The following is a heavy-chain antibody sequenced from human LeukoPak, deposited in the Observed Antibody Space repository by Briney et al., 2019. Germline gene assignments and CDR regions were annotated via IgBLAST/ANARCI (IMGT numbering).Heavy chain of an antibody. CDR3: ARGTTVITYFDL. V-gene: IGHV4-4*07. D-gene: IGHD4-23*01. CDR1: GGSISSYY. CDR2: IYTSGST. Sequence: SETLSLTCTVSGGSISSYYWSWIRQPAGKGLEWIGRIYTSGSTNYNPSLKSRVTISVDTSKNQFSLSLCSVTAADTAVYYCARGTTVITYFDLWGRGTLVTVSS. J-gene: IGHJ2*01.